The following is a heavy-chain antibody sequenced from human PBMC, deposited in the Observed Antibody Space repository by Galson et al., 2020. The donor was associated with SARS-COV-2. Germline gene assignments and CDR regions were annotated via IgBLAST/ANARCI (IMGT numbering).Heavy chain of an antibody. CDR3: ASGRESSGRFDY. CDR1: GGSISSGDYY. Sequence: SETLSLTCTVSGGSISSGDYYCSWVRQTPGKGLEWIGYMYYPGSSYYNPSLKRRGTISLDTSKNQFSLRLSSVTAADTAVYFCASGRESSGRFDYWGQGILVTVSS. V-gene: IGHV4-30-4*01. J-gene: IGHJ4*02. CDR2: MYYPGSS.